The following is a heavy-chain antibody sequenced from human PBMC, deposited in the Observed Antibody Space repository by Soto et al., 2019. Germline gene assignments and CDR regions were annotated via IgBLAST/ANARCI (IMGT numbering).Heavy chain of an antibody. D-gene: IGHD3-16*02. V-gene: IGHV1-69*13. CDR3: ARDRNDYVWGSYQPFDY. Sequence: SVKVSCKASGGTFSSYAISWVRQAPGQGLEWMGGIIPIFGTANYAQKFQGRVTITADESTSTAYMELSSLRSEDTAVYYCARDRNDYVWGSYQPFDYWGQGTPVTVSS. CDR2: IIPIFGTA. CDR1: GGTFSSYA. J-gene: IGHJ4*02.